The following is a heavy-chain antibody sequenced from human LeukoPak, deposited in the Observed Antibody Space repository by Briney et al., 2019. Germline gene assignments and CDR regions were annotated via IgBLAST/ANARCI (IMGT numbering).Heavy chain of an antibody. D-gene: IGHD6-19*01. V-gene: IGHV4-59*01. CDR1: GGSISSYY. Sequence: SETLSLTCTVCGGSISSYYWSWIRQPPGKGLEWIGYIYYSGSTNYNPSLKSRVTISVDTSKNQFSLKLSSVTAADTAVYYCARESDSSGWETEYYYYYMDVWGKGTTVTVSS. J-gene: IGHJ6*03. CDR3: ARESDSSGWETEYYYYYMDV. CDR2: IYYSGST.